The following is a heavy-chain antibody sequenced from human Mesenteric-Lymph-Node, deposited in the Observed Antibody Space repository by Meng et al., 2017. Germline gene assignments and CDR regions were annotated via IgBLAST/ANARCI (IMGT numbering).Heavy chain of an antibody. Sequence: GGSLRLSCIGSGFTFSRFEMNWVRQAPGKGLEWISYISSSGNAKFYADSVKGRFTISRDIAKSSLYLQMDSLRAEDTAVYYCARNSRQIEYWGQGTLVTVSS. CDR3: ARNSRQIEY. CDR1: GFTFSRFE. D-gene: IGHD4-23*01. CDR2: ISSSGNAK. V-gene: IGHV3-48*03. J-gene: IGHJ4*02.